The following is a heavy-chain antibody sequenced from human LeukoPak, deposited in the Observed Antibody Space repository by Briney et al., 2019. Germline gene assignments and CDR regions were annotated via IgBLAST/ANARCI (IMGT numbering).Heavy chain of an antibody. J-gene: IGHJ2*01. CDR2: ISSNSDYI. Sequence: GGSLRLSCVASGFTFTSHSLNWLRQAPGKGLEWVASISSNSDYILYAESVKGRFSISRDNARNSVYLQMNSLTVEDTALYYCARDWQNKYSNSWSRGEWYFDLWGRGTLVSVSS. CDR3: ARDWQNKYSNSWSRGEWYFDL. D-gene: IGHD6-13*01. CDR1: GFTFTSHS. V-gene: IGHV3-21*01.